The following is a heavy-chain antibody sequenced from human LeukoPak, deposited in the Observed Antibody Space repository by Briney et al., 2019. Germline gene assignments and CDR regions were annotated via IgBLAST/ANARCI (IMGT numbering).Heavy chain of an antibody. Sequence: GGSLRLSCAASGFTFDDYAMHWVRQAPGKGLEWVSGISWNSGSVGYADSVKGRFTISRDNSKNTLYLQMNSLRAEDTAVYYCAKDLSVVVPAALDYWGQGTLVTVSS. J-gene: IGHJ4*02. V-gene: IGHV3-9*01. CDR3: AKDLSVVVPAALDY. D-gene: IGHD2-2*01. CDR2: ISWNSGSV. CDR1: GFTFDDYA.